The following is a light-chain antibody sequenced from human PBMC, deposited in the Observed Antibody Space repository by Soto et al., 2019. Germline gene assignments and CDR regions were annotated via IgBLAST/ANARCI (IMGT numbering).Light chain of an antibody. Sequence: AIQMTQSPSSLSASVGDRVTITCRASQGIRSDLGWYQQRPGEAPKLLIYGTSSLQSGVPSRFSGSGSGTDFTLTTSSLQPEDFATYYCLQDYDYPRTFGQGTKVEI. CDR3: LQDYDYPRT. CDR1: QGIRSD. J-gene: IGKJ1*01. CDR2: GTS. V-gene: IGKV1-6*01.